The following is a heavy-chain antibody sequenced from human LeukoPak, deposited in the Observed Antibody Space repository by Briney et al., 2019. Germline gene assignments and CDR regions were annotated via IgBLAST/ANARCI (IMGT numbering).Heavy chain of an antibody. D-gene: IGHD3-22*01. CDR1: GFTFSSSA. J-gene: IGHJ1*01. CDR2: ISGSGHST. V-gene: IGHV3-23*01. Sequence: GGSLRLSCAASGFTFSSSAMSWVRQAPVKELEWVSAISGSGHSTYYADSVKGRFTISRNNSKNTLYLQMNSLRAEDTAVYYCAKLYSTIVVAHWGQGTLVTVSS. CDR3: AKLYSTIVVAH.